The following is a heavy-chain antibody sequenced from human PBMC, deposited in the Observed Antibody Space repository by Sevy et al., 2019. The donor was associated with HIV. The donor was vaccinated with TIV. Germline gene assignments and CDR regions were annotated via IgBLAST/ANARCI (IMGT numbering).Heavy chain of an antibody. CDR1: GFTFSNSW. V-gene: IGHV3-15*07. CDR2: IKSKIDGGTT. Sequence: GGSLRLSCAASGFTFSNSWMNWVRQAPGKGLEWVGRIKSKIDGGTTDYAAPVKGRFTISREDAKNTLYLQMNSLKTEDTAVYYCTTALTACYLNGYAMDVWGQGTTVTVSS. D-gene: IGHD2-21*01. J-gene: IGHJ6*02. CDR3: TTALTACYLNGYAMDV.